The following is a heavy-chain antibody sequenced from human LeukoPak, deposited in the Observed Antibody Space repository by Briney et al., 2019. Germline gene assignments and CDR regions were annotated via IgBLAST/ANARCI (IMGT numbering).Heavy chain of an antibody. V-gene: IGHV7-4-1*02. CDR2: INTNTGNP. Sequence: GASVKVSCNASGYTFTNYAMNWVRQAPGQGLEWMGWINTNTGNPTYAQGFTGRFVFSLDTSVSTAYLQISSLKAEDTAVYYCARDLTALTFGVVMRYYFDYWGQGTLVTVSS. D-gene: IGHD3-3*01. CDR3: ARDLTALTFGVVMRYYFDY. CDR1: GYTFTNYA. J-gene: IGHJ4*02.